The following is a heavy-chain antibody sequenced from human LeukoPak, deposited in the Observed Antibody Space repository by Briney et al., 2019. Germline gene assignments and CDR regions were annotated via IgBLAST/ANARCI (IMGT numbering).Heavy chain of an antibody. J-gene: IGHJ4*02. D-gene: IGHD2-15*01. V-gene: IGHV3-30*04. CDR3: ARDQVELCSSGSCYVIDN. CDR2: MSYDGSNK. Sequence: GGSLRLSCAAPGFTFDIYAMHWVRQAPGKGLEWVAVMSYDGSNKYYADSVKGRFTISRDNSRNTLHLQMSSLRVADTAVYYCARDQVELCSSGSCYVIDNWGPGTLVAVSS. CDR1: GFTFDIYA.